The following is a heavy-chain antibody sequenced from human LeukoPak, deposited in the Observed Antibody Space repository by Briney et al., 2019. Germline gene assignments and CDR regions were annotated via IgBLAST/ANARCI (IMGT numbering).Heavy chain of an antibody. Sequence: TPSQTLSLTCAVSGDSISSGAYSWSWIRQPPGNGLEWIGDISHSGTTYYNPSLKSRVTMSVDRSNNQFSLKLSSVTAADTAVYYCASSSYYDILTGYFPYYFDYWGQGTLVTVSS. D-gene: IGHD3-9*01. V-gene: IGHV4-30-2*01. CDR1: GDSISSGAYS. J-gene: IGHJ4*02. CDR2: ISHSGTT. CDR3: ASSSYYDILTGYFPYYFDY.